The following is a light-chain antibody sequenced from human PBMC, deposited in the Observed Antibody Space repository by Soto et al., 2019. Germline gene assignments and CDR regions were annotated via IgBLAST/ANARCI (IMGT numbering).Light chain of an antibody. V-gene: IGLV2-14*01. CDR2: EVS. Sequence: QSVLTPPASLSGSPGQSIAISCTGSSSDVGIYNYVSWYQQHPGKVPKLIIYEVSNRPSGVSNRFSGSKSGNTASLTISGLQAEDEADYYCSSYTTSSTRVFGTGTKVNVL. J-gene: IGLJ1*01. CDR1: SSDVGIYNY. CDR3: SSYTTSSTRV.